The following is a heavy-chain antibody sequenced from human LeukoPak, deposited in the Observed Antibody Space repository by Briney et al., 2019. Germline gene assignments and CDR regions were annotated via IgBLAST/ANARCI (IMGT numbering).Heavy chain of an antibody. CDR2: ISYDGSNK. CDR1: GFTFSSYG. Sequence: PGGSLRLSCAASGFTFSSYGMPWVRQAPGKGLEWVAVISYDGSNKYYADSVKGRFTISRDNSKNTLYLQMNSLRAEDTAVYYCAKDPTFLPWGQGTLVTVSS. CDR3: AKDPTFLP. D-gene: IGHD2-21*01. V-gene: IGHV3-30*18. J-gene: IGHJ5*02.